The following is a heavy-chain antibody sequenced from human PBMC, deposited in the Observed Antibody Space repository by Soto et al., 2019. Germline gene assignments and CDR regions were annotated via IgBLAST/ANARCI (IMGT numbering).Heavy chain of an antibody. Sequence: QVQLVQSGAEVRKPGSSVKVSCKISGGTFTNYVLSWLRQAPGQGLEGMGGLIPIFGAANLAQKFQGRVTITADESTSTVNMELSSLTSEDTAVYYCARGRSSPNLDPWGQGTLVTVSS. J-gene: IGHJ5*02. CDR3: ARGRSSPNLDP. CDR2: LIPIFGAA. D-gene: IGHD6-6*01. V-gene: IGHV1-69*01. CDR1: GGTFTNYV.